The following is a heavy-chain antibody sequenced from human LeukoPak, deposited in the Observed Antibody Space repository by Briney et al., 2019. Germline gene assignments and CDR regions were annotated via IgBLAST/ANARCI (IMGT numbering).Heavy chain of an antibody. V-gene: IGHV1-2*02. CDR2: LNPNSGGT. J-gene: IGHJ4*02. CDR3: ARDGDGYNLGY. D-gene: IGHD5-24*01. CDR1: GYTFGGYY. Sequence: ASVKVSCKASGYTFGGYYMHWVRQAPGQGLEWMGWLNPNSGGTNYAQKFQGRVTMTRDTSISTAYMELTRLGSDDTAVYYCARDGDGYNLGYWGQGTLVTVSS.